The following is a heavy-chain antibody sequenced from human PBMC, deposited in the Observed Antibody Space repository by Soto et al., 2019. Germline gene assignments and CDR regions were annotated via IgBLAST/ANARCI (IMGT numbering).Heavy chain of an antibody. CDR1: HYSFARYG. CDR3: AREGYCSSGSFPLYSHDFFGMDG. Sequence: ASVKVSCKASHYSFARYGISWVRQAPGQGLEWMGWISTYNSNTKYAQKFQGRVTMTTDTPTSTAYMNLRSLTSDDTAVYYCAREGYCSSGSFPLYSHDFFGMDGRGQGTTVTASS. V-gene: IGHV1-18*01. CDR2: ISTYNSNT. J-gene: IGHJ6*02. D-gene: IGHD2-15*01.